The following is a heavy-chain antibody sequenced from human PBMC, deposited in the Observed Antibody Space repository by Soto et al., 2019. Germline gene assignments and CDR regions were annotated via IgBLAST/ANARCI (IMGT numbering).Heavy chain of an antibody. CDR1: GGTIKTYT. Sequence: VQFAQSGAELKKPGSSVRVSCRASGGTIKTYTLSWVRQAPGQGLEWMGAFIPSFPAPNFAQRFKGRLTLTADESTNTGSMELSGLRPEDTALYFCATGEVVPSFPNWLDTWGQGTHVIVSS. CDR2: FIPSFPAP. CDR3: ATGEVVPSFPNWLDT. D-gene: IGHD2-21*01. J-gene: IGHJ5*02. V-gene: IGHV1-69*12.